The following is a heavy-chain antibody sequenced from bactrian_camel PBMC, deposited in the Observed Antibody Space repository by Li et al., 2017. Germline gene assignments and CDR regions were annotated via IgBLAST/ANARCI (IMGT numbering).Heavy chain of an antibody. CDR3: AADPVVCTWCSGAQCPECFCC. V-gene: IGHV3S1*01. CDR1: GYRGSSYC. CDR2: TDIGGGST. D-gene: IGHD2*01. Sequence: HVQLVESGGGSVQAGGSLRLSCTASGYRGSSYCMAWFRQAPGKGLEWVSTTDIGGGSTNYADSVKGRFTISQDNAKSTLYLQMNNLKPEDTAMYYCAADPVVCTWCSGAQCPECFCCWGQGTQVTVS. J-gene: IGHJ4*01.